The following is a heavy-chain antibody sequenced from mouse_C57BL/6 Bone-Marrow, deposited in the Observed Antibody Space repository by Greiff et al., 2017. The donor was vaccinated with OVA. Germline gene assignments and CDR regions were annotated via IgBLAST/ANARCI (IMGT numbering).Heavy chain of an antibody. J-gene: IGHJ2*01. V-gene: IGHV1-50*01. CDR2: IDPSDSYT. Sequence: QVQLQQPGAELVKPGASLKLSCKASGYTFTSYWMQWVKQRPGQGLEWIGEIDPSDSYTNYNQKFKGKATLTVDTSSSTAYMQLSSLTSEDSAVYYCARWRYYDYDNYWGQGTTLTVSS. CDR1: GYTFTSYW. CDR3: ARWRYYDYDNY. D-gene: IGHD2-4*01.